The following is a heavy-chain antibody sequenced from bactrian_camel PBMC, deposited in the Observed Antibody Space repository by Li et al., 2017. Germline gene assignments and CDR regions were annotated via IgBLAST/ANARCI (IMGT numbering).Heavy chain of an antibody. CDR1: GLSISTKC. D-gene: IGHD5*01. Sequence: GLSCAVSGLSISTKCIAWFRQAPGKEREEVAYKYPDGDGTPYAESVKDRFTISVDNAKNTLYLQINSLKPEDSATYYCAAGQGVGWCLDVIRVGAEPDFDYWGHGTQVTVS. V-gene: IGHV3S28*01. CDR2: KYPDGDGT. J-gene: IGHJ6*01. CDR3: AAGQGVGWCLDVIRVGAEPDFDY.